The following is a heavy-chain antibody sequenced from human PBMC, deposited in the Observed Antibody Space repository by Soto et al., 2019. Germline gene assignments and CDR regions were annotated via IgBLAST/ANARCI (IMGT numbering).Heavy chain of an antibody. CDR1: GGSFSGYY. CDR3: AREGSGYSSGRSYYYYYGMDV. CDR2: INHSGST. V-gene: IGHV4-34*01. D-gene: IGHD6-19*01. J-gene: IGHJ6*02. Sequence: SETLSLTCAVYGGSFSGYYWSWIRQPPGKGLEWIGEINHSGSTNYNPSLKSRVTISVDTSKNQFSLKLSSVTAADTAVYYCAREGSGYSSGRSYYYYYGMDVWGQGTTVTVSS.